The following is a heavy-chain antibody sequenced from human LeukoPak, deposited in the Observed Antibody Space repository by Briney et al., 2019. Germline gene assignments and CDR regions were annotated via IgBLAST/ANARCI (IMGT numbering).Heavy chain of an antibody. CDR3: ARDPGAAAGNLWS. J-gene: IGHJ5*02. D-gene: IGHD6-25*01. CDR1: GLTVSNNY. V-gene: IGHV3-66*01. CDR2: IFSGGGT. Sequence: GGSLRLSCVVSGLTVSNNYMTWVRQAPGKGLEWVSLIFSGGGTYYAESVKGRFTISRDSSKNTLYLQMNSLRAEDTALYYCARDPGAAAGNLWSWGQGTLVTVSS.